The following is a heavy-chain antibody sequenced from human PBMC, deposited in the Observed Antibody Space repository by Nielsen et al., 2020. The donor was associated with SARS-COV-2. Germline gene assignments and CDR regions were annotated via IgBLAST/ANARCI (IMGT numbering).Heavy chain of an antibody. CDR1: GFTFSSHA. Sequence: GGSLRLSCAASGFTFSSHAMHWVRQAPGKGLDWVAIISYDGSTKYNEDSVKGRFTIPRDNSKNTLYLQMNTLRAEDTAVYFCARETIEYTTSYFDYWGQGTLVTVSS. CDR3: ARETIEYTTSYFDY. CDR2: ISYDGSTK. J-gene: IGHJ4*02. D-gene: IGHD6-6*01. V-gene: IGHV3-30*14.